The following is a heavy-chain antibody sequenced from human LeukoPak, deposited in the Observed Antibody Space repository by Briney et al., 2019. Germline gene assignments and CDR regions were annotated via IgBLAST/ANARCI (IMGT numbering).Heavy chain of an antibody. CDR1: GYNFASYW. Sequence: GESLQISYKGSGYNFASYWIAWVRQLPGKGLEWMGIIYPGDSDAIYSPSFQGHVTFSAGRSINTAYLQWSSLKASDTAMYFCARYSSAWSFDFWGQGTLVSVSS. D-gene: IGHD6-19*01. J-gene: IGHJ4*02. CDR2: IYPGDSDA. CDR3: ARYSSAWSFDF. V-gene: IGHV5-51*01.